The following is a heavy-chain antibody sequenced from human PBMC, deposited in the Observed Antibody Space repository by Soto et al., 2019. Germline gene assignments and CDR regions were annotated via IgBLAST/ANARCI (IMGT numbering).Heavy chain of an antibody. Sequence: EVQLVESGGGLVQPGGSLRVSCAASEFTLSSYWMHWVRQAPGKGLVWVSRINSDGSSTSYAEFVKGRFTISRDNAKHTLYLQMRSLRAEGRAVYFCARAVSASEVFDIWGQGTMVTVSS. CDR3: ARAVSASEVFDI. V-gene: IGHV3-74*01. CDR2: INSDGSST. D-gene: IGHD2-21*01. CDR1: EFTLSSYW. J-gene: IGHJ3*02.